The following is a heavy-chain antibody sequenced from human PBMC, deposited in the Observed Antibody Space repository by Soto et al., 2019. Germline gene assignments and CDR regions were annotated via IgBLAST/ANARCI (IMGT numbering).Heavy chain of an antibody. CDR2: IYYSGST. CDR1: GGSISSYY. D-gene: IGHD4-17*01. CDR3: ARGNKDYGGKGVDY. V-gene: IGHV4-59*01. Sequence: QVQLQESGPGLVKPSETLSLTCTVSGGSISSYYWSWIRQPPGKGLEWIWYIYYSGSTNYNPSLKSRVTISVDTSKNQFSLKLSSVTAADTAVYYCARGNKDYGGKGVDYWGKGTLVTVSS. J-gene: IGHJ4*02.